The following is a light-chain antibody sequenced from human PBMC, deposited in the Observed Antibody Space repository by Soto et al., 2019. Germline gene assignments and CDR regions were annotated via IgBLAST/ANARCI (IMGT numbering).Light chain of an antibody. J-gene: IGLJ3*02. CDR1: SSNIGSNT. Sequence: QSVLTQPPSAIGTPGQTVTISCSGGSSNIGSNTVNWYQQVPGSAPKLLIYSNNQRPSGVPDRFSGSKSGTSASLAISGLRSEDEADYYCAAWDDSLSALFGGGTKLTVL. CDR3: AAWDDSLSAL. CDR2: SNN. V-gene: IGLV1-44*01.